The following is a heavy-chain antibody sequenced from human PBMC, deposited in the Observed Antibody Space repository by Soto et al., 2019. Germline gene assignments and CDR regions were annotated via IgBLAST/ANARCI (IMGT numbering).Heavy chain of an antibody. CDR2: IYPGDSET. J-gene: IGHJ4*02. CDR1: GYTFTNYW. V-gene: IGHV5-51*01. D-gene: IGHD3-10*01. CDR3: ARKYYYGAGTLDY. Sequence: GESLKISCKGSGYTFTNYWIGWVRQMPGKGLEWMGIIYPGDSETRYSPSFQGQVTMSADKSISTAYLQWSSLKASDSAIYYCARKYYYGAGTLDYWGQGTLVTVSS.